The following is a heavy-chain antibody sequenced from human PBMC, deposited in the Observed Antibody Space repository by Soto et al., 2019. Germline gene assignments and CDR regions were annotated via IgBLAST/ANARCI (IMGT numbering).Heavy chain of an antibody. CDR3: AMGNSVSYYWYFDL. J-gene: IGHJ2*01. D-gene: IGHD4-4*01. CDR2: IYYSGST. V-gene: IGHV4-59*01. CDR1: GGSISSYY. Sequence: QVQLQESGPGLVKPSETLSLTCTVSGGSISSYYWSWIRQPPGKGLEWIGYIYYSGSTNYNPSLKSRFTISVDTSKNQFSLKLSSVTAADTAVYYCAMGNSVSYYWYFDLWGRDTLVTVSS.